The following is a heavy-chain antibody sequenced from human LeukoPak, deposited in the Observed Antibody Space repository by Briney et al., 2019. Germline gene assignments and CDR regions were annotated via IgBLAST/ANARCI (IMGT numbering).Heavy chain of an antibody. J-gene: IGHJ4*02. CDR1: GYTFASYG. Sequence: ASVKVSCKASGYTFASYGISWVRQAPGQGLEWMGWISAYNGNTKYAQKLQDRVTMTTDTSTSTAYMELRSLRSDDTAMYYCARDRALKYYDFWSGYHPHEPYYFDYWGQGTLVTVSS. D-gene: IGHD3-3*01. CDR3: ARDRALKYYDFWSGYHPHEPYYFDY. V-gene: IGHV1-18*01. CDR2: ISAYNGNT.